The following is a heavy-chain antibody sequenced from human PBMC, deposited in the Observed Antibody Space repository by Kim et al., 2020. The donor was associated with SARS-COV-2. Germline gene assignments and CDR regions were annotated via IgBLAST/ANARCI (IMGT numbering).Heavy chain of an antibody. CDR1: GFTFSSYS. V-gene: IGHV3-21*01. CDR3: ARDPPADYYDSSG. J-gene: IGHJ4*02. CDR2: ISSSSSYI. Sequence: GGSLRLSCAASGFTFSSYSMNWVRQAPGKGLEWVSSISSSSSYIYYADSVKGRFTISRDNAKNSLYLQMNSLRAEDTAVYYCARDPPADYYDSSGWGQGTLVTVSS. D-gene: IGHD3-22*01.